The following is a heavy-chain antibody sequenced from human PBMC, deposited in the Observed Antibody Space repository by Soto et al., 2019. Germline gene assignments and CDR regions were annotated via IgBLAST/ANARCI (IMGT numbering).Heavy chain of an antibody. D-gene: IGHD5-12*01. J-gene: IGHJ4*02. CDR1: GFTFSSYG. CDR2: ISYDGSNK. V-gene: IGHV3-30*18. Sequence: QVQLVESGGGVVQPGRSLRLSCAASGFTFSSYGMHWVRQAPGKGLEWVAVISYDGSNKYYADSVKGRFTISRDNSKNTLYLQMNRLRAEDTAVYYCAKDLLGYSGHDDFDYWGQGTLVTVSS. CDR3: AKDLLGYSGHDDFDY.